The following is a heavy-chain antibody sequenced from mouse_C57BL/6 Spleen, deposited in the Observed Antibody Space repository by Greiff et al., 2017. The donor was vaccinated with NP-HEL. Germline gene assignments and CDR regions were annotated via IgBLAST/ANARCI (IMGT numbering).Heavy chain of an antibody. J-gene: IGHJ2*01. Sequence: QVQLQQSGPELVKPGASVKLSCKASGYTFTSYDINWVKQRPGQGLEWIGWIYPRDGSTKYNEKFKGKATLTLDTSSSTAYMELHSLTSEDSAVYFCSYYYGSSPLYYFDYWGQGTTLTVSS. V-gene: IGHV1-85*01. CDR2: IYPRDGST. D-gene: IGHD1-1*01. CDR1: GYTFTSYD. CDR3: SYYYGSSPLYYFDY.